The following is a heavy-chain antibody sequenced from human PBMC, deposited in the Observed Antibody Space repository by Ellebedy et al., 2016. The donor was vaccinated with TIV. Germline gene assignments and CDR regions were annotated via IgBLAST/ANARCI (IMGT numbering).Heavy chain of an antibody. CDR3: AREERTSSNPDY. D-gene: IGHD2-2*01. CDR2: ITSRSDTI. Sequence: PGGSLRLSCAGSAFTFSSYAMNRVRQAPGQGLEWVSYITSRSDTIYYADSVEGRFTISRDNAKNSLYLEMNSLRDEDTALYYCAREERTSSNPDYWGQGTLVVVSS. V-gene: IGHV3-48*02. CDR1: AFTFSSYA. J-gene: IGHJ4*02.